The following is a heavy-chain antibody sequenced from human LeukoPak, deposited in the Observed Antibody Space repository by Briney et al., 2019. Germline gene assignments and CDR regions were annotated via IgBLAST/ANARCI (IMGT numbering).Heavy chain of an antibody. CDR1: GYTFTSYY. J-gene: IGHJ4*02. D-gene: IGHD5-18*01. CDR3: ARDPQDTAMPTDY. V-gene: IGHV1-46*01. CDR2: INPRGGST. Sequence: ASVKVSCKASGYTFTSYYMHWVRQALGQGLEWMGIINPRGGSTSYAQKFQGRVTMTRDTSTSTVYMELSSLRSEDTAAYYCARDPQDTAMPTDYWGQGTLVTVSS.